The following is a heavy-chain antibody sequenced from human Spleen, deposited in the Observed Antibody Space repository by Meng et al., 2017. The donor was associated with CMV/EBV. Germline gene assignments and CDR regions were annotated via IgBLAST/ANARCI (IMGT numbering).Heavy chain of an antibody. V-gene: IGHV4-39*07. J-gene: IGHJ4*02. CDR3: ARDPPSAALDY. Sequence: SETLSLTCTVSGASINSGGYYWSWIRQPPGKGLEWIGEINHSGSTNYNPSLKSRVTISVDTSKNQFSLKLSSVTAADTAVYYCARDPPSAALDYWGQGTLVTVSS. CDR2: INHSGST. CDR1: GASINSGGYY. D-gene: IGHD6-13*01.